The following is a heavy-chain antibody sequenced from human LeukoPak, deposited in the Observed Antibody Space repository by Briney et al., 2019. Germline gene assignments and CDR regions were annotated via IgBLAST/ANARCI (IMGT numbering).Heavy chain of an antibody. CDR3: ARDPTYYYGSGSYYREYYYYYGMDV. J-gene: IGHJ6*02. Sequence: GGSLRLSCAVSRFTVTSSYMSWVRQAPGKGLEWVSVIYNGGSTNYADSVKGRFTISRDNSKNTVCLQMNSLRAEDTAVYYCARDPTYYYGSGSYYREYYYYYGMDVWGQGTTVTVSS. CDR1: RFTVTSSY. D-gene: IGHD3-10*01. CDR2: IYNGGST. V-gene: IGHV3-66*01.